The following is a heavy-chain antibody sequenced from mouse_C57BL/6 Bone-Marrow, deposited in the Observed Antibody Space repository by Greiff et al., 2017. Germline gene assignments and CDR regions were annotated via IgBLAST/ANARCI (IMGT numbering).Heavy chain of an antibody. V-gene: IGHV1-18*01. Sequence: EVQLQQSGPELVKPGASVKIPCKASGYTFTDYNMDWVKQSHGKSLEWIGDINPNHGGTIYNQKFKGKATLTVAKSSSTAYMELRSLTSEDTAVYYCARVGFIRDVWGTGTTVTVSS. CDR3: ARVGFIRDV. D-gene: IGHD1-1*01. J-gene: IGHJ1*03. CDR2: INPNHGGT. CDR1: GYTFTDYN.